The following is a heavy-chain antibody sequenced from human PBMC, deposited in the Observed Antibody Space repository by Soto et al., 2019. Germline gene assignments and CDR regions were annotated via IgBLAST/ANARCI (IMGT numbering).Heavy chain of an antibody. J-gene: IGHJ6*02. V-gene: IGHV3-23*01. CDR1: GFTFSSYA. D-gene: IGHD3-3*01. CDR2: ISGSGGST. CDR3: AKDQHYDFWSGPCYYYGMDV. Sequence: GGSLRLSCAASGFTFSSYAMSWVRQAPGKGLEWVSAISGSGGSTYYADSVKGRFTISRDNSKNTLNLKINSLRAEDTAVYYFAKDQHYDFWSGPCYYYGMDVWGQGTTVTVSS.